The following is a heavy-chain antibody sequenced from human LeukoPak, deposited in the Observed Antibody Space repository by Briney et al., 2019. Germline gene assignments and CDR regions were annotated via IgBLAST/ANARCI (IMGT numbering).Heavy chain of an antibody. CDR1: GGSISSYY. D-gene: IGHD6-13*01. CDR2: IYYSGST. J-gene: IGHJ4*02. Sequence: SETLSLTCTVSGGSISSYYWSWIRQPPGKGLEWIGYIYYSGSTNYNPSLKSRVTISVDTSKNQFSLKLSSVTAADTAVYYCARHSASAAGTFDYWGQGTLVTVSS. V-gene: IGHV4-59*08. CDR3: ARHSASAAGTFDY.